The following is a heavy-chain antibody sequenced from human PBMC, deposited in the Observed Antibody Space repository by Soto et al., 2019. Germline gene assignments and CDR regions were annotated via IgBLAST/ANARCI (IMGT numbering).Heavy chain of an antibody. CDR2: IKSKTDGGTT. V-gene: IGHV3-15*07. Sequence: EVQLVESGGGLVKPGGSLRLSCAASGFTFNNAWMNWVRQAPGKGLEWAGRIKSKTDGGTTDYAVPAKGRFTISRDDSTNALYLKMISLETADTAVYYGCLEWKLLRGGFDPWGQGTLVTVSS. J-gene: IGHJ5*02. CDR3: CLEWKLLRGGFDP. CDR1: GFTFNNAW. D-gene: IGHD3-3*01.